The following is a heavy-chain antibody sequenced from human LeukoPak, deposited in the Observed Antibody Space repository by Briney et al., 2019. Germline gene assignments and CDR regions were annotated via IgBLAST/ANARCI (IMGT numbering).Heavy chain of an antibody. CDR2: ISGSGENT. V-gene: IGHV3-23*01. J-gene: IGHJ3*02. D-gene: IGHD3-10*01. CDR1: GLIFSSYA. Sequence: GSLRLSCAACGLIFSSYAMSWVRQAPGKGLEWVSGISGSGENTHYADSVQGRFIISRDNSKNTMYLQMNSLRGEDTAVYYCAKGSTYFYGSGTSDDAFDIWGQGTMVTVSS. CDR3: AKGSTYFYGSGTSDDAFDI.